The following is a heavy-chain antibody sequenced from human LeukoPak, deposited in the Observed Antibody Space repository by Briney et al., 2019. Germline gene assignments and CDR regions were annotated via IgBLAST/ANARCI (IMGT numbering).Heavy chain of an antibody. CDR1: GGSFSGSY. Sequence: LETLSLTCAVYGGSFSGSYWTWIRQPPGRGLEWIGEINHTGSTNYNPSLKSRVTISVDTSKNQFSLKLSSVTAADSAVYYCARRYYYDRRYFDLWGRGTLVTVSS. V-gene: IGHV4-34*01. CDR2: INHTGST. J-gene: IGHJ2*01. CDR3: ARRYYYDRRYFDL. D-gene: IGHD3-22*01.